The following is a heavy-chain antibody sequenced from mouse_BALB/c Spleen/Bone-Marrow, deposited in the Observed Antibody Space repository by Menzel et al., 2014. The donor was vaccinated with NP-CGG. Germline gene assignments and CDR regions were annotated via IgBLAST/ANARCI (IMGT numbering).Heavy chain of an antibody. CDR3: ARHNYDETWFAY. CDR2: ISNGGGST. V-gene: IGHV5-12*02. J-gene: IGHJ3*01. CDR1: GFTFSDYY. D-gene: IGHD2-4*01. Sequence: DVQLVESGGGLVQPGGSLKLSCATSGFTFSDYYMYWVRQTPEKRLEWVAYISNGGGSTYYPDTVKGRFTISRDNAENTLYLQMSRLKSEDTAMYYCARHNYDETWFAYWGQGTLVTVSA.